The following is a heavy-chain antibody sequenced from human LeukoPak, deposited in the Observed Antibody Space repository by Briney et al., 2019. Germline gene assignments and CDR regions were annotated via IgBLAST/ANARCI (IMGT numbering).Heavy chain of an antibody. CDR2: INPSGGST. Sequence: ASVKVSCKTSGYTFTGYYIQWVRQAPGQGLEWMGIINPSGGSTSYAQKFQGRITMTRDMSTSTVYMELSSLRSEDTAVYYCARDMGIAAAGTPALFWFDPWGQGTLVTVSS. V-gene: IGHV1-46*01. J-gene: IGHJ5*02. CDR1: GYTFTGYY. D-gene: IGHD6-13*01. CDR3: ARDMGIAAAGTPALFWFDP.